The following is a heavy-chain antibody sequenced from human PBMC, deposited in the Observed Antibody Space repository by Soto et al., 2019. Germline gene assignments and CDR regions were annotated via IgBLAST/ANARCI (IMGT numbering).Heavy chain of an antibody. J-gene: IGHJ6*02. V-gene: IGHV1-24*01. CDR1: GYTLTELS. D-gene: IGHD5-18*01. CDR3: ATAVGYSLDPYNMDV. Sequence: GASVKVSCKVSGYTLTELSMHWVRQAPGKGLEWMGNFDPENGETIYAQRFQGRVTLAEDTSTDTAYMELSSLRSEDTAVYYCATAVGYSLDPYNMDVWGQGATVTVSS. CDR2: FDPENGET.